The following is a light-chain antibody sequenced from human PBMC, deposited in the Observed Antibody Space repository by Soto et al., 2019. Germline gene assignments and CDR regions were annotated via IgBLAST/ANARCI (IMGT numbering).Light chain of an antibody. J-gene: IGKJ2*01. V-gene: IGKV1-5*03. CDR3: QQYNSYSPDT. Sequence: DIQMTQSPSTLSASVGDRVTITCRASQSISSWLAWYQQKPGKAPKLLIYKASSLESGVPSRFSGSGSGTEFTVNISSLQPDDFATYYCQQYNSYSPDTFGQGTKLAIK. CDR1: QSISSW. CDR2: KAS.